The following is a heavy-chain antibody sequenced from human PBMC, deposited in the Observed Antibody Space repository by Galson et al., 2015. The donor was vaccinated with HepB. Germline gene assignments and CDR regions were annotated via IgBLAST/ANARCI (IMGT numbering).Heavy chain of an antibody. D-gene: IGHD2-15*01. V-gene: IGHV3-7*03. CDR1: EFNFYNYW. J-gene: IGHJ4*02. CDR3: ARPNCSGNSCYLDY. CDR2: INPDGSEK. Sequence: SLRLSCAASEFNFYNYWMIWVRQAPGKGLEWVANINPDGSEKYYVASLKGRFTISRDNDKNSLYLQMDGLRAEDTAVYYCARPNCSGNSCYLDYWGQGTLVTVSS.